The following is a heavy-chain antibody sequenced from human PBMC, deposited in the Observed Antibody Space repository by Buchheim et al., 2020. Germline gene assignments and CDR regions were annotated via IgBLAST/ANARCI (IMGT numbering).Heavy chain of an antibody. J-gene: IGHJ4*02. CDR1: GFTFSSYA. V-gene: IGHV3-30-3*01. D-gene: IGHD3-10*01. CDR2: ISYDGSNK. Sequence: QVQLVESGGGVVQPGRSLRLSCAASGFTFSSYAMHWVRQAPGKGLEWVAVISYDGSNKYYADSVKGRLTISRDNAKNSLYLHINSLRAEDTAVYYCAREGRHGGSYFFDFWGQGTL. CDR3: AREGRHGGSYFFDF.